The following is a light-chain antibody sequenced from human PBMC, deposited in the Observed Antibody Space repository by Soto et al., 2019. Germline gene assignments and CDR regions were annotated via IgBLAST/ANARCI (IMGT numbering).Light chain of an antibody. CDR1: QSVSSY. V-gene: IGKV3-11*01. CDR3: QQRSNWPRIFT. Sequence: EIVLTQSPATLSLSPGERATLSCRASQSVSSYLAWYQQKPGQAPRLLIYDASNRATGIPARFSGSGSGTDFTLTISSLEPEDFAVYYCQQRSNWPRIFTFGPGTKVDSK. J-gene: IGKJ3*01. CDR2: DAS.